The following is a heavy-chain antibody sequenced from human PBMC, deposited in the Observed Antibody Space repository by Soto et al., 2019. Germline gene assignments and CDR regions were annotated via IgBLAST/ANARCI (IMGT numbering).Heavy chain of an antibody. CDR2: MWYDGTNK. CDR3: ARDATFGTKGGSFDI. D-gene: IGHD3-16*01. V-gene: IGHV3-33*08. CDR1: GFTFSNYA. J-gene: IGHJ3*02. Sequence: HPGGSLRLSCAASGFTFSNYAMSWVRQAPGKGLEWVAVMWYDGTNKYYGESVKGRFTISRDNSENTLYLQMNSLRVEDTAVYYCARDATFGTKGGSFDIWGHGTLVTVSS.